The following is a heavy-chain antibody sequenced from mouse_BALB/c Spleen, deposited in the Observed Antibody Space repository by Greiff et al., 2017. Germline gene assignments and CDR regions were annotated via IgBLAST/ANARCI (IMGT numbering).Heavy chain of an antibody. J-gene: IGHJ4*01. CDR2: ISSGSSTI. CDR3: ARVPYYYGSYYYAMDY. Sequence: EVQRVESGGGLVQPGGSRKLSCAASGFTFSSFGMHWVRQAPEKGLEWVAYISSGSSTIYYADTVKGRFTISRDNPKNTLFLQMTSLRSEDTAMYYCARVPYYYGSYYYAMDYWGQGTSVTVSS. D-gene: IGHD1-1*01. V-gene: IGHV5-17*02. CDR1: GFTFSSFG.